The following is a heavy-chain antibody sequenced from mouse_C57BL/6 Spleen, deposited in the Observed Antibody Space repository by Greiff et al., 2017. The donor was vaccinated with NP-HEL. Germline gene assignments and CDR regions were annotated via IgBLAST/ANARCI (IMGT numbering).Heavy chain of an antibody. J-gene: IGHJ1*03. CDR3: ATDGYYRYFDV. D-gene: IGHD2-3*01. CDR2: IDPSDSYT. V-gene: IGHV1-69*01. Sequence: QVQLQQSGAELVMPGASVKLSCKASGYTFTSYWMHWVKQRPGQGLEWIGEIDPSDSYTNYNQKFKGKSTLTVDKSSSTAYMQLSSLTSEDSAVYYCATDGYYRYFDVWGTGTTVTVSS. CDR1: GYTFTSYW.